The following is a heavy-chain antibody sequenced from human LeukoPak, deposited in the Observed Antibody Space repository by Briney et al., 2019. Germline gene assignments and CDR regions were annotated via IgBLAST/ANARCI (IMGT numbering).Heavy chain of an antibody. CDR1: GGSISSYY. D-gene: IGHD5-24*01. Sequence: SGTLSLTCSVSGGSISSYYWSWIRQPPGKGLEWIGYIYNSGSTNYNPALKSRVTISVDTSKNQFSLKLSSVTAADTAVYYCAKLVRRDGYSYFDYWGQGTLVTVSS. CDR2: IYNSGST. V-gene: IGHV4-59*08. CDR3: AKLVRRDGYSYFDY. J-gene: IGHJ4*02.